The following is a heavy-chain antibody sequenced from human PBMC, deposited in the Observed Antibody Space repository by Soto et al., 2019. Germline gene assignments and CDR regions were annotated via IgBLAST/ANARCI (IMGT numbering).Heavy chain of an antibody. V-gene: IGHV4-39*07. CDR1: GGSISSSSYY. Sequence: SETLSLTCTVSGGSISSSSYYWGWIRRPPGKGLEWIGSIYYSGSTYYNPSLKSRVTISVDTSKNQFSLKLSSVTAADTAVYYCARSDGRYWGQGTLVTVSS. CDR2: IYYSGST. J-gene: IGHJ4*02. CDR3: ARSDGRY.